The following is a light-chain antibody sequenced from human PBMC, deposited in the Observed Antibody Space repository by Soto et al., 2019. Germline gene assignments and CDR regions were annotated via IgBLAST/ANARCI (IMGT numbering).Light chain of an antibody. CDR3: QQYNNWPQIT. Sequence: EIVMTQSPATLSVSPVERVNLSCSSSQSVSSYLAWYQQKPGQAPRLLIYGASTGATGIPARFSGSGSGTEFTLTISSLQSEDFAVYYCQQYNNWPQITFGQGTRLEIK. V-gene: IGKV3-15*01. J-gene: IGKJ5*01. CDR1: QSVSSY. CDR2: GAS.